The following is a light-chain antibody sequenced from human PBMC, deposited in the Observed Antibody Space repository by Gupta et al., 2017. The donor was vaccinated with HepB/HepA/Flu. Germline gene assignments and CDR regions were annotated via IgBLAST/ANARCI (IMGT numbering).Light chain of an antibody. CDR2: AAS. CDR3: QQSYSTPWT. J-gene: IGKJ1*01. Sequence: DIQMTQSPSSLYASVGDRVTITCRASQSISSYLNWYQQKPGKAPKLLIYAASSLQSGVPSRFSGSGSATDFTLTISSLQPEDFATYYCQQSYSTPWTFGQGTKVEIK. CDR1: QSISSY. V-gene: IGKV1-39*01.